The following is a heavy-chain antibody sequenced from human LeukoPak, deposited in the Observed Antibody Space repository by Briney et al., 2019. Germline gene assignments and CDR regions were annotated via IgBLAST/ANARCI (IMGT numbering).Heavy chain of an antibody. Sequence: SETLSLTCTVSGGSMSSYYWSWIRQPPGKGLEWLGYIYYSGSTNYNPSLKSRVTISVDTSKNQFSLKLSSVTAADTAVYYCARHEDDAFDIWGQGTMVTVSS. CDR2: IYYSGST. CDR1: GGSMSSYY. V-gene: IGHV4-59*08. CDR3: ARHEDDAFDI. J-gene: IGHJ3*02.